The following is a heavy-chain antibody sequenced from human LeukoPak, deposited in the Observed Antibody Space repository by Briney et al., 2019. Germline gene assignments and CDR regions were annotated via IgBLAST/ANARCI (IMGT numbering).Heavy chain of an antibody. CDR1: GFTFYDYG. CDR3: ARTMYSNYVFDY. D-gene: IGHD4-11*01. CDR2: INLNGGST. V-gene: IGHV3-20*04. J-gene: IGHJ4*02. Sequence: PGGSLRLSCAASGFTFYDYGMSWVRQAPGKGLEWVSGINLNGGSTCYADYVKGRFTISRDNAKNSLYLKMKSLRAEDTAVYSCARTMYSNYVFDYWGQGTLVTVSS.